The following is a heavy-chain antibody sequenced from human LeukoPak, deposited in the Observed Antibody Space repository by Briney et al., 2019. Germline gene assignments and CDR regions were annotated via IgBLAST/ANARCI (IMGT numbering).Heavy chain of an antibody. J-gene: IGHJ4*02. CDR3: ARDRSGYSEYYFDY. CDR2: IYPSGST. CDR1: GGSISTYC. D-gene: IGHD5-12*01. Sequence: SETLSLTCTVSGGSISTYCWSWIRQPAEKGLEWIGRIYPSGSTYYNPSLKRRVTISIDKSKNQFSLRLTSVTAADTAVYYCARDRSGYSEYYFDYWGQGSLVTVSS. V-gene: IGHV4-4*07.